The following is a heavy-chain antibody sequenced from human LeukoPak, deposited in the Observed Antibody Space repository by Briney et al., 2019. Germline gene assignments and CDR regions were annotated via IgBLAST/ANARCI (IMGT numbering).Heavy chain of an antibody. D-gene: IGHD1-7*01. CDR3: AKDTAGITGTHEGLFDY. CDR1: GFTFSSYA. V-gene: IGHV3-23*01. Sequence: PGGFLRLSCAASGFTFSSYAMSWVRQAPGKGLEWVSAISGSGGSTYYADSVKGRFTISRDNSKNTLYLQMNSLRAEDTAVYYCAKDTAGITGTHEGLFDYWGQGTLVTVSS. CDR2: ISGSGGST. J-gene: IGHJ4*02.